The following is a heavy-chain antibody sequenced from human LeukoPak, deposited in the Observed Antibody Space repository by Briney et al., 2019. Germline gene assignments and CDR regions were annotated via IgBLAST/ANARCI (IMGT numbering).Heavy chain of an antibody. CDR1: GFTFSSYW. CDR2: IKQDGSEK. CDR3: ARGPNYYDSSGYSTYYFDY. V-gene: IGHV3-7*01. J-gene: IGHJ4*02. D-gene: IGHD3-22*01. Sequence: GGSLRLSCAVSGFTFSSYWMSWVRQAPGKGLEWVANIKQDGSEKYYVDSVKGRFTISRDNAKNSLYLQINSLRAEDTALYYCARGPNYYDSSGYSTYYFDYWGQGTLVTVSS.